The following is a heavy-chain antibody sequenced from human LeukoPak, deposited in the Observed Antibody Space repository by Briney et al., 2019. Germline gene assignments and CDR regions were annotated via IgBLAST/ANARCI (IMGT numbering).Heavy chain of an antibody. CDR2: IYYSGST. J-gene: IGHJ4*02. CDR1: GGPISSYY. V-gene: IGHV4-59*08. Sequence: PSETLSLTCTVSGGPISSYYWSWIRQPPGKGLEWIGYIYYSGSTNYNPSLKSRVTISVDTSKNQFSLKLSSVTAADTAVYYCASFSSSSGYHDYWGQGTLVTVSS. D-gene: IGHD3-22*01. CDR3: ASFSSSSGYHDY.